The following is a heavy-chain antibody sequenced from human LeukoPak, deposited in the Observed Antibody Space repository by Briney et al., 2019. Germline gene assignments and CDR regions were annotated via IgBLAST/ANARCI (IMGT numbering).Heavy chain of an antibody. V-gene: IGHV1-69*04. Sequence: GASVKVSCKASGGTFSSYAISWVRQAPGQGLEWMGRIIPILGIANYAQKFQGRVTITADKSTSTAYMELSSLRSEDTAVYYCARTTVTTYCYYYGMDVWGQGTTVTVSS. D-gene: IGHD4-17*01. CDR1: GGTFSSYA. J-gene: IGHJ6*02. CDR2: IIPILGIA. CDR3: ARTTVTTYCYYYGMDV.